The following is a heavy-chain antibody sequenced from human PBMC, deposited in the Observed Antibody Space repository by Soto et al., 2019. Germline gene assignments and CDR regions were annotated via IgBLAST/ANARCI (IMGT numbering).Heavy chain of an antibody. J-gene: IGHJ6*02. D-gene: IGHD3-10*01. V-gene: IGHV4-39*01. Sequence: QLQVQESGPGLVKPLETLSLTCTVSGGSISSSKNYWGWIRQPPGKGLEWIGTISYSGSTYYNPSLKGRVIISADTSKNQFSLKLSSLTDADTAVYYCSRRYYFGSVKYGVDVWGQGTMVTVSS. CDR1: GGSISSSKNY. CDR3: SRRYYFGSVKYGVDV. CDR2: ISYSGST.